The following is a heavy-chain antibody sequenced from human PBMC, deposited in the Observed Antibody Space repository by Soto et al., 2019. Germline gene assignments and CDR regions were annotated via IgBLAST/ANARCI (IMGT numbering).Heavy chain of an antibody. CDR1: GFTFSSYG. CDR3: ARDAYCGGDCSGGNYYYGMDV. Sequence: LRLSCAASGFTFSSYGMHWVRQAPGKGLEWVAVIWYDGSNKYYADSVKGRFTISRDNSKNTLYLQMNSLRAEDTAVYYCARDAYCGGDCSGGNYYYGMDVWGQGTTVTVSS. CDR2: IWYDGSNK. D-gene: IGHD2-21*02. J-gene: IGHJ6*02. V-gene: IGHV3-33*01.